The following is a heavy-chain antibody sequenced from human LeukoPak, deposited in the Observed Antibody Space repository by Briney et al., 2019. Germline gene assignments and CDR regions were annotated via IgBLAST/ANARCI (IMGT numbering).Heavy chain of an antibody. CDR1: GFTFSSYA. CDR3: AKDAGGDAVYYFDC. Sequence: GGSLRLSCAASGFTFSSYAMSWVRQAPGKGLERVSGISGSGGSTYYADSVKGRFTISRDNSKNTLYLQMNSLRAEDTAIYYCAKDAGGDAVYYFDCWGQGTLVTVSS. D-gene: IGHD2-21*02. J-gene: IGHJ4*02. CDR2: ISGSGGST. V-gene: IGHV3-23*01.